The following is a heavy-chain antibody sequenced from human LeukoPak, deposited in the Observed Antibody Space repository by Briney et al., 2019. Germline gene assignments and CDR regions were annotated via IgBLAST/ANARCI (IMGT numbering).Heavy chain of an antibody. V-gene: IGHV3-23*01. CDR2: ISGSGGST. CDR1: GFTFSDYA. D-gene: IGHD6-13*01. CDR3: AKFGAKHGYSFSFDY. Sequence: PGGSLRLSCAASGFTFSDYAMSWVRQAPGKGLEWVSAISGSGGSTYYADSVKGRFTISRDNSKNTLYLQMNSLRAEDTAVYYCAKFGAKHGYSFSFDYWGQGTLVTVSS. J-gene: IGHJ4*02.